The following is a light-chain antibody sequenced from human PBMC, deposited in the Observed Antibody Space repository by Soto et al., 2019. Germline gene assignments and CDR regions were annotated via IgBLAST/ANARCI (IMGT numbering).Light chain of an antibody. J-gene: IGKJ1*01. CDR1: QTISSW. CDR3: QQYNNWWT. Sequence: DVQMTQSPSTLSGSVGDRINITCRASQTISSWLAWYQQTPGKAPQLLIYKASTLKSGVPSRLSGSGSGTEFTLTINSLQSEDFAVYYCQQYNNWWTFGQGTKVDIK. CDR2: KAS. V-gene: IGKV1-5*03.